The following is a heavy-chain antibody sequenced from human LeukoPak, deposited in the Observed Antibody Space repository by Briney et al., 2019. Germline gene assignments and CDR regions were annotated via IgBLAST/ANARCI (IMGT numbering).Heavy chain of an antibody. Sequence: GGSLRLSCAASGFTFSSYGMHWVRQAPGKGLEWVAVISYDGSNKYYADSVKGRFTISRDNSKNTLYLQMNSLRVEDTAVYYCATIEAVRFHYWGQGTLVTVSS. J-gene: IGHJ4*02. CDR3: ATIEAVRFHY. D-gene: IGHD6-19*01. CDR2: ISYDGSNK. CDR1: GFTFSSYG. V-gene: IGHV3-30*03.